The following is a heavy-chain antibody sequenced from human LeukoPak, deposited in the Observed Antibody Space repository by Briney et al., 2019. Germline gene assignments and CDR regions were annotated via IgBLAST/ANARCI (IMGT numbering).Heavy chain of an antibody. CDR2: ISAYNGNT. V-gene: IGHV1-18*01. Sequence: ASVNVPCQASGYTFTSYGISWVRQAPGQGLEWMGWISAYNGNTNYAQKLQGRVTMTTDTSTSTAYMEMRSLRSDDTAVYYCARDGYYDSSGYYRNPIFDHWGQGTLVTVSS. CDR3: ARDGYYDSSGYYRNPIFDH. CDR1: GYTFTSYG. J-gene: IGHJ4*02. D-gene: IGHD3-22*01.